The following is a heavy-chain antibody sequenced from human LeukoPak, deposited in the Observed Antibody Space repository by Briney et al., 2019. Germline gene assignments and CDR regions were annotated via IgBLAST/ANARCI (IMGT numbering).Heavy chain of an antibody. Sequence: PGGSLRLSCAASGFTFSSYSMNWVRQAPGKGLEWVSSISSSSSYIYYADSVKGRFTISRDNAKNSLYLQMNSLSAGDTAVYYCARGHYYGSGGDTFDVWGKGTMVIVSS. V-gene: IGHV3-21*01. CDR2: ISSSSSYI. CDR1: GFTFSSYS. J-gene: IGHJ3*01. CDR3: ARGHYYGSGGDTFDV. D-gene: IGHD3-10*01.